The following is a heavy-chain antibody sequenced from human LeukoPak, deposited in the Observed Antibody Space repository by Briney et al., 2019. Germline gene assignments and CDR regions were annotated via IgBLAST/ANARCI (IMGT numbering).Heavy chain of an antibody. CDR2: IYYSGST. CDR1: GGSISSYY. CDR3: ARVYSGYDTIYYYYYMDV. Sequence: SETLSLTCTVSGGSISSYYWSWIRQPPGKGLEWIGYIYYSGSTNYNPSLKSRVTISVDTSKNQFSLKLSSVTAADTAVYYCARVYSGYDTIYYYYYMDVWGKGTTVTVSS. D-gene: IGHD5-12*01. V-gene: IGHV4-59*12. J-gene: IGHJ6*03.